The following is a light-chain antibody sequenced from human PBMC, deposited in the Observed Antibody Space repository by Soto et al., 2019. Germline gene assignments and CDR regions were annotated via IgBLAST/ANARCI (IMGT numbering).Light chain of an antibody. J-gene: IGKJ1*01. CDR2: KAS. CDR3: HQYSSPPGT. Sequence: DIQMTQSPSTLSAFVGDRVTITCRASQSISSWLAWYQQKPGKAPKLLIYKASNLESGVPSRFSGSGSGTDFTLTISSLQPDDFATYYCHQYSSPPGTFGQGTKGESK. CDR1: QSISSW. V-gene: IGKV1-5*03.